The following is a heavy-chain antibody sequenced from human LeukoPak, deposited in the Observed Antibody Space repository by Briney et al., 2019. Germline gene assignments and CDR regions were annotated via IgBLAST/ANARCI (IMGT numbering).Heavy chain of an antibody. CDR1: GFTFSTYA. Sequence: GGSLRLSCAAYGFTFSTYAMGWVRQAPGKGLEWVSAISGSGGSTYYADSVKGRFTISRDNSKNTLYLQMNSLRAEDTAVYYCAKEGYRYGYAIDYWGQGTLVTVSS. V-gene: IGHV3-23*01. CDR2: ISGSGGST. D-gene: IGHD5-18*01. J-gene: IGHJ4*02. CDR3: AKEGYRYGYAIDY.